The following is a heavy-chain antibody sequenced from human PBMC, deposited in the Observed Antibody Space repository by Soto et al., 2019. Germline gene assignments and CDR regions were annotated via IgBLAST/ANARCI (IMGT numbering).Heavy chain of an antibody. J-gene: IGHJ5*02. CDR3: AKDPSKGAAGTRTPTWFDP. CDR2: ISGSGGST. CDR1: GFTFSSSA. V-gene: IGHV3-23*01. Sequence: HPGGSLRLSWAASGFTFSSSAVSWVRKAKGKGKDWVSAISGSGGSTYYADSVKGRFTISRDNSKNTLYLQMNSLRAEDTAVYYCAKDPSKGAAGTRTPTWFDPWGQGTLVT. D-gene: IGHD6-13*01.